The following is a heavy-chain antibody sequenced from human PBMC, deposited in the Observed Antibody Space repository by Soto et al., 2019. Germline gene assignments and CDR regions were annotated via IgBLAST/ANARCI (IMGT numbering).Heavy chain of an antibody. CDR2: ISAYNGNT. CDR3: ARGYDFWSGYYPLSDYYYMDV. D-gene: IGHD3-3*01. J-gene: IGHJ6*03. CDR1: GYTFTSSG. V-gene: IGHV1-18*01. Sequence: ASVKVSCKASGYTFTSSGISWVRQAPGQGLEWMGWISAYNGNTNYAQKLQGRVTMTTDTSTSTAYMELRSLRSDDTAVYYCARGYDFWSGYYPLSDYYYMDVWGKGTTVTVSS.